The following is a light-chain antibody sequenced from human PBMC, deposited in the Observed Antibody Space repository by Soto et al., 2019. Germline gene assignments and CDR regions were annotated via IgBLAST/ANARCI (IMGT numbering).Light chain of an antibody. CDR3: QKYNSAPRT. J-gene: IGKJ3*01. CDR2: AAS. CDR1: QGISNY. Sequence: DIQMTQYPSSLSASVGDRVTITCRASQGISNYLAWYQQKPGKVPKLLIYAASTLQSGVPSRFSGSGSGTDFTLTISGLQPEDVATYYCQKYNSAPRTFGPGTKVDIK. V-gene: IGKV1-27*01.